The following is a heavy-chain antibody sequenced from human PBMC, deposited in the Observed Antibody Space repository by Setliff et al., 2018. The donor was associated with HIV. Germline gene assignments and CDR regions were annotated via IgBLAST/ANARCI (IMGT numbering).Heavy chain of an antibody. CDR2: IFSNDEK. V-gene: IGHV2-26*01. D-gene: IGHD5-18*01. CDR3: ARISSYGYPVGLYY. J-gene: IGHJ4*02. CDR1: GFSLSNARMG. Sequence: SGPTLVNPTATLTVTCNVSGFSLSNARMGVSWIRQPPGKALEWLAHIFSNDEKSYSTSLKSRLTISKDTSKSQVVLTMTNMDPVDTATYYFARISSYGYPVGLYYWGQGTLVTVSS.